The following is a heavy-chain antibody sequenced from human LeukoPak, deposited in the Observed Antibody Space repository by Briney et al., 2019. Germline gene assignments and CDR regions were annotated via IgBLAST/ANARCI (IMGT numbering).Heavy chain of an antibody. D-gene: IGHD6-6*01. CDR2: IYYSGST. J-gene: IGHJ4*02. CDR3: ARHAGSSPFDY. Sequence: SETLSLTCNVSGGSISSSSYYWGWIRQPPGKGLEWIGNIYYSGSTYYNPSLKSRVTISVDTSKSQFSLKLSSVTAADTAVYYCARHAGSSPFDYWGQGTLVTVSS. CDR1: GGSISSSSYY. V-gene: IGHV4-39*01.